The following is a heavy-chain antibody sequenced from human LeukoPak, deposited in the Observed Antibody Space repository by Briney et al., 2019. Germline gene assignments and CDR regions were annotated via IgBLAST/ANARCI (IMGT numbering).Heavy chain of an antibody. D-gene: IGHD5-12*01. CDR1: GGSISSSSYY. CDR2: IYYSGST. CDR3: ARVGYSGYAFDY. Sequence: SETLSLTCTVSGGSISSSSYYWGWIRQPPGKGPEWIGSIYYSGSTYYNPSLKSRVTISVDTSKNQFSLKLSSVTAADTAVYYCARVGYSGYAFDYWGQGTLVTVSS. V-gene: IGHV4-39*07. J-gene: IGHJ4*02.